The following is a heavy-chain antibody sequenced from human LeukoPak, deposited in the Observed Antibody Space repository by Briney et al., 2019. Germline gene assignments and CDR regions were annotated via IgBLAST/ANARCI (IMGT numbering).Heavy chain of an antibody. D-gene: IGHD3-22*01. CDR3: ARWQFILVDDSSGYYSH. Sequence: SETLSLTCAVYGGSFSGYYWSWIRQPPGKGLEWIGEINHSGSTNYNPSLKSRVTISVDTSKNQFSLKLSSETAADTAVYYCARWQFILVDDSSGYYSHWGQGTLVTVSS. CDR1: GGSFSGYY. V-gene: IGHV4-34*01. J-gene: IGHJ4*02. CDR2: INHSGST.